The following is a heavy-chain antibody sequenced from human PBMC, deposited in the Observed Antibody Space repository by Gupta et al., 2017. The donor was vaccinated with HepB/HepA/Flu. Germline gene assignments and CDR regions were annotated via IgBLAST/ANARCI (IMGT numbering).Heavy chain of an antibody. J-gene: IGHJ4*02. D-gene: IGHD1-14*01. CDR3: AKDLEYNLPTRFDY. CDR2: VSGSGGGT. V-gene: IGHV3-23*01. CDR1: GFTFNIYV. Sequence: EVLLLESGGGLVQPGGSLRLSCAASGFTFNIYVMSWVRQAPGKGLEWVSGVSGSGGGTYYADSVKGRFTISRDNSKNTLYLQMTSLRAEDTAVYYCAKDLEYNLPTRFDYWCQGTLVTVSA.